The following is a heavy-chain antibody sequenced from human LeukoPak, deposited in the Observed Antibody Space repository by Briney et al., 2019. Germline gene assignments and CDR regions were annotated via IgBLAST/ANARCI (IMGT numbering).Heavy chain of an antibody. CDR2: ISGSGGST. Sequence: SGGSLRLSCAASGFTFSSYAMSWVRQAPGKGLEWVSAISGSGGSTYYADSVKGRFTISRDNSKNTLYLQMNSLRAEDTALYYCAKEEALALGAFDIWGQGTMVTVSS. J-gene: IGHJ3*02. CDR3: AKEEALALGAFDI. V-gene: IGHV3-23*01. D-gene: IGHD3-3*02. CDR1: GFTFSSYA.